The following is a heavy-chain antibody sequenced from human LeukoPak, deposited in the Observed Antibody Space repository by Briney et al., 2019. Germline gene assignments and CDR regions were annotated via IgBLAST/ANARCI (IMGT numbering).Heavy chain of an antibody. Sequence: PGGSLRLSCAASGFTFSSYAMSWVRQAPGKGLERVSAISGSGGSTYYADSVKGRFTISRDNSKNTLYLQMNSLRAEDAAVYYCAKASGSYFERSYFDYWGQGTLVTVSS. CDR3: AKASGSYFERSYFDY. V-gene: IGHV3-23*01. CDR1: GFTFSSYA. CDR2: ISGSGGST. D-gene: IGHD1-26*01. J-gene: IGHJ4*02.